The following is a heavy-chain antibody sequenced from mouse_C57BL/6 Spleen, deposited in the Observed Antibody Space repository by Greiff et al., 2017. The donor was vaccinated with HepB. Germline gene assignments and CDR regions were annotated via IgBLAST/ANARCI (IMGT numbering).Heavy chain of an antibody. Sequence: QVQLKQSGAELMKPGASVKLSCKASGYTFTGYWIEWVKQRPGHGLEWIGVILPGSGSTNYNEKFKGKATFTADTSSNTAYMQLSSLTTEDSAIYYCTRFSYGNYSCFAYWGQGTLVTVSA. CDR2: ILPGSGST. CDR1: GYTFTGYW. V-gene: IGHV1-9*01. D-gene: IGHD2-1*01. CDR3: TRFSYGNYSCFAY. J-gene: IGHJ3*01.